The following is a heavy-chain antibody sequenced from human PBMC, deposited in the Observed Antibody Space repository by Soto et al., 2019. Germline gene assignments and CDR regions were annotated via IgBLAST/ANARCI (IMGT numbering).Heavy chain of an antibody. J-gene: IGHJ4*02. D-gene: IGHD6-13*01. CDR1: GFTFSSYN. CDR3: ARVSGFSSTSVDY. CDR2: ILYDGSNE. V-gene: IGHV3-33*01. Sequence: GGSLRLSCGAFGFTFSSYNMHWVRRAPGRGLEWVSFILYDGSNELYADSVKGRFTISRDNSKNTLYLQMNSLRAEDTAVYYCARVSGFSSTSVDYWGQGTLVTVSS.